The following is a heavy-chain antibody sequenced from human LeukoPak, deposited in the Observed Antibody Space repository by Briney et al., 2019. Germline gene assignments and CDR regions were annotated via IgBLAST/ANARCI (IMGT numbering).Heavy chain of an antibody. V-gene: IGHV1-2*02. CDR1: GYTFTSYD. D-gene: IGHD1-26*01. Sequence: ASVKVSCKASGYTFTSYDINWVRQAPGQGLEWMGWINPNSGGTNYAQKFQGRVTMTRDTSISTAYMELSRLRSDDTAMYYCARAGAWELEGYWGQGTLVTVSS. CDR3: ARAGAWELEGY. CDR2: INPNSGGT. J-gene: IGHJ4*02.